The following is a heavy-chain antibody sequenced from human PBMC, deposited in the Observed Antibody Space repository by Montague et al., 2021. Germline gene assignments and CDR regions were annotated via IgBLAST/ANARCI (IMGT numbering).Heavy chain of an antibody. Sequence: SLRLSCAVSTSTFRTYVMSWVRQAPGTGLEWLSSIGGSGDDTHYADSVKGRFTTSRDISRKTLYLQMDSLTAEDTAVYFCATRGTIVRGVISPQYFDYWGQGTQVTVSS. J-gene: IGHJ4*02. CDR2: IGGSGDDT. CDR3: ATRGTIVRGVISPQYFDY. D-gene: IGHD3-10*01. CDR1: TSTFRTYV. V-gene: IGHV3-23*01.